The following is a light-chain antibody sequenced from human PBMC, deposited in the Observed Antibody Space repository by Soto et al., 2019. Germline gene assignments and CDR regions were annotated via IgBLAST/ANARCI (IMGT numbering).Light chain of an antibody. V-gene: IGKV3D-20*01. Sequence: DIVLTQSPATLSLSPGDRVTLSCGASQRVVGGFFAWYQQKPGLAPRLIMYDTSVRASGIPDRFIGSGSGTHFTLTISRLEPEDFAVYYCQQYGSSPSFGQGTKVEI. CDR3: QQYGSSPS. CDR1: QRVVGGF. CDR2: DTS. J-gene: IGKJ1*01.